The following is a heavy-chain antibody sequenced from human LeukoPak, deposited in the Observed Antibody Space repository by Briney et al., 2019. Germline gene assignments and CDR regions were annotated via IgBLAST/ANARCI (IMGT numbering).Heavy chain of an antibody. D-gene: IGHD2-2*01. J-gene: IGHJ3*02. CDR2: IYCSGST. V-gene: IGHV4-30-4*02. Sequence: SESLSLTCTVSGGSISSGYYYWSWIRQPPGMGLEWIGYIYCSGSTYYNPSLKRRVTISVDTSKNQFSLKLSSVTAADTAVYYCARVRAHCSSTSCYDAFDIWGQGTMVTVSS. CDR3: ARVRAHCSSTSCYDAFDI. CDR1: GGSISSGYYY.